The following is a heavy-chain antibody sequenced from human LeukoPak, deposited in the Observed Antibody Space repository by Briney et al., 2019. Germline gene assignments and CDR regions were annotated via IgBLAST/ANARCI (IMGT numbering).Heavy chain of an antibody. CDR3: AREYGSGSPLTP. V-gene: IGHV1-69*13. CDR2: IIPIFGTA. Sequence: SVKVSFKASGGTFSSYAISWVRQAPGRGLEWMGGIIPIFGTANYAQKFQGRVTITADESTSTAYMELSSLRSEDTAVYYCAREYGSGSPLTPWGPGTLVTVSS. CDR1: GGTFSSYA. D-gene: IGHD3-10*01. J-gene: IGHJ5*02.